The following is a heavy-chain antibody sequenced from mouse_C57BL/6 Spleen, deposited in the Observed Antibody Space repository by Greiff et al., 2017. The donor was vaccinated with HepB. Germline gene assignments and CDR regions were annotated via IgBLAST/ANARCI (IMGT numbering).Heavy chain of an antibody. V-gene: IGHV1-81*01. Sequence: QVQLKESGAELARPGASVKLSCKASGYTFTSYGISWVKQRTGQGLEWIGEIYPRSGNTYYNEKFKGKATLTADKSSSTAYMELRSLTSEDSAVYFCARETHYGPFAYWGQGTLVTVSA. CDR1: GYTFTSYG. CDR2: IYPRSGNT. D-gene: IGHD1-1*01. J-gene: IGHJ3*01. CDR3: ARETHYGPFAY.